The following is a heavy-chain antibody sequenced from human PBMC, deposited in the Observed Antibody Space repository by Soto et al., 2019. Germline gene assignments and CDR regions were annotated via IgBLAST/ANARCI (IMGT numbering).Heavy chain of an antibody. CDR2: ISPSGGST. Sequence: QVQLVQSGAEVKKPGASVKVSCKAPGYTFTSYYMHWVRQAPGQGLEWMGIISPSGGSTTYAQKFQGRVRMTRDTSTSTVYMELSSLRSEDTAVYYCARVYCSGGGCYGIDYWGQGTLVTVSS. J-gene: IGHJ4*02. CDR3: ARVYCSGGGCYGIDY. D-gene: IGHD2-15*01. CDR1: GYTFTSYY. V-gene: IGHV1-46*01.